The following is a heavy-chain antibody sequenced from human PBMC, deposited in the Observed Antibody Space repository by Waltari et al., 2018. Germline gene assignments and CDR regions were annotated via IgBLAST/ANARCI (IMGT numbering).Heavy chain of an antibody. D-gene: IGHD2-8*01. Sequence: QVHLEESGPGLVKPSETLSLTCIVSGGSIRDNHMTWFRQPAGKGLEWIGRITASGTTKFNPSLESRLTMSLDTSKTQFSLKMSSVTAADTAVYFCARVNGAWHTDYWGQGTLVTVSS. J-gene: IGHJ4*02. V-gene: IGHV4-4*07. CDR1: GGSIRDNH. CDR3: ARVNGAWHTDY. CDR2: ITASGTT.